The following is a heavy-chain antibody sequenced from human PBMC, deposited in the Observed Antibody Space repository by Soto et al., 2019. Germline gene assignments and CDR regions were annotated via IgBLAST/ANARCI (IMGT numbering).Heavy chain of an antibody. Sequence: SETLSLTCTVSGGSISSYYWSWIRQPPGKGLEWIGYIYYSGSTNYNPSLKSRVNISVDTSKNQFSLKLSSVTAADTAVYYCARGYSYGFSDPWGQGTLVTVSS. CDR3: ARGYSYGFSDP. V-gene: IGHV4-59*08. J-gene: IGHJ5*02. CDR1: GGSISSYY. CDR2: IYYSGST. D-gene: IGHD5-18*01.